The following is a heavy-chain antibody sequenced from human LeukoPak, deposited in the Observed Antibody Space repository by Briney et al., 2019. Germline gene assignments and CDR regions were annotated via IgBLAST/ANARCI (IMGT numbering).Heavy chain of an antibody. CDR2: IYHTGST. Sequence: PSETLSLTCTVSGGSISPYYWTWIRQPPGKRLEWIGYIYHTGSTNYNPSLKSRVTISVDTSQNQFSLKLSSVTAADTAVYYCARPKPYYYDSSGYYSYWGQGTLVTVSS. CDR3: ARPKPYYYDSSGYYSY. V-gene: IGHV4-59*08. J-gene: IGHJ4*02. CDR1: GGSISPYY. D-gene: IGHD3-22*01.